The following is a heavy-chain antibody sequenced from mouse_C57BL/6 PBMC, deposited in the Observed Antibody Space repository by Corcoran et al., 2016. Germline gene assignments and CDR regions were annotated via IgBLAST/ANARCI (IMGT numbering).Heavy chain of an antibody. J-gene: IGHJ4*01. CDR1: GYTFTDYY. V-gene: IGHV1-26*01. D-gene: IGHD1-1*01. Sequence: EVQLQQSGPELVKPGASVKTSCKASGYTFTDYYMNWVKQSHGKSLEWIGDINPNNGGTSYNQKFKGKATLTVDKSSSTAYMELRSLTSEYSAVYYCARAIYLDYWGQGTSVTVSS. CDR3: ARAIYLDY. CDR2: INPNNGGT.